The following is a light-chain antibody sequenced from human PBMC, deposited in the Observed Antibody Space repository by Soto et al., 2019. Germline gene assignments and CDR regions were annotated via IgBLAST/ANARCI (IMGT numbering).Light chain of an antibody. Sequence: EIVLTQSPGTLSLSPGERAILSCRASHSVSSSYLAWYQQKPGQAPRLLIYGASSRATGIPDRFSGSGSGTDFTLPISRLEPEDFAVYYCQQYGSSPPITFGQGTRLEIK. CDR1: HSVSSSY. J-gene: IGKJ5*01. CDR3: QQYGSSPPIT. CDR2: GAS. V-gene: IGKV3-20*01.